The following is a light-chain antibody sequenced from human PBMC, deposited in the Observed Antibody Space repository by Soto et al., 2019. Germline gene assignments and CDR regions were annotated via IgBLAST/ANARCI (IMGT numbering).Light chain of an antibody. CDR1: QSVSSN. CDR2: GAP. J-gene: IGKJ1*01. V-gene: IGKV3-15*01. CDR3: QQYNNWPPWT. Sequence: EIVMTQSPATLSVSPGERATLSCRASQSVSSNLAWYQQKPGQAPRLLIYGAPTRATGIPARFSGSGSGTEFTLTISSLQSEDSAVYYCQQYNNWPPWTFGQGTKVEIK.